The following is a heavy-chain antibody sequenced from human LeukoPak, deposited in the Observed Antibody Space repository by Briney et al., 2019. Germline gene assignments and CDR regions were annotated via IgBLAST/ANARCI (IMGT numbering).Heavy chain of an antibody. CDR3: ARIYGRRGGWTFDY. CDR1: GFTFTAYW. D-gene: IGHD5-12*01. CDR2: INQDGSEK. J-gene: IGHJ4*02. V-gene: IGHV3-7*01. Sequence: PGGSLRLSCAASGFTFTAYWMSWVRQAPGKGLEWVANINQDGSEKYYVDSVKGRFTISRDNAKNSLYLHMNSLRAEDTAVYYCARIYGRRGGWTFDYWGQGALVTVSS.